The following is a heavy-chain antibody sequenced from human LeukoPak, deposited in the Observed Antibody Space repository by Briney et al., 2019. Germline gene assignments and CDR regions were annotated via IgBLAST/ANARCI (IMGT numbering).Heavy chain of an antibody. V-gene: IGHV1-2*02. D-gene: IGHD3-10*01. CDR3: ARDTMGGGGADFDF. J-gene: IGHJ4*02. CDR1: GYTFNDYY. CDR2: INPNSGAT. Sequence: ASVKVSCKASGYTFNDYYVHWVRQAPGQGLEWMGWINPNSGATYYAQNFQGRVTLTRDTSISTAYMELSSLRSDDAAVFYFARDTMGGGGADFDFWGQETLVTFSS.